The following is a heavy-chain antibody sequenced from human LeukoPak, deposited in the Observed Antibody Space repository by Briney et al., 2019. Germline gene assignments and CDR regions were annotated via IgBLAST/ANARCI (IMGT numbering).Heavy chain of an antibody. V-gene: IGHV4-4*07. CDR1: GGSISSYY. CDR3: ARVLRYCSGGNCYSGGLGYMDV. D-gene: IGHD2-15*01. CDR2: IYSTGST. Sequence: SETLSLTCTVSGGSISSYYWSWIRQPAGEGLEWIGHIYSTGSTNYNPSLKSRVTLSVDRSKDQFSLRLNSVTAADTAVYYCARVLRYCSGGNCYSGGLGYMDVWGKGTTVTISS. J-gene: IGHJ6*03.